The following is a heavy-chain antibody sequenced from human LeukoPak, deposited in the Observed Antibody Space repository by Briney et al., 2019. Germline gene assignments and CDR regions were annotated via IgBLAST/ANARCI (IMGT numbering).Heavy chain of an antibody. Sequence: SETLSLTCAVYGGSFSGYYWSWIRQPPGKGLEWIGEINHSGSTNYNPSLKSRVTISVDTSKNQFSLKLSSVTAADTAVYYCARDRRDFDWLLFLDYWGQGTLVTVSS. CDR2: INHSGST. V-gene: IGHV4-34*01. J-gene: IGHJ4*02. CDR3: ARDRRDFDWLLFLDY. D-gene: IGHD3-9*01. CDR1: GGSFSGYY.